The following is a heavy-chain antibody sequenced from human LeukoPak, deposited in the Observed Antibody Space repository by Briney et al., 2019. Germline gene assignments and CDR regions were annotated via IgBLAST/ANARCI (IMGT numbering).Heavy chain of an antibody. Sequence: PSETLSLTCAVSGGSISSSNWWSWVRQPPGKGLEWIGEIYHSGSTNYNPSLKSRVTISVDKSKNQFSLKLSSVTAADTAVYYCARGRIAAAGTLFDYWGQGTLVTVSS. D-gene: IGHD6-13*01. V-gene: IGHV4-4*02. CDR2: IYHSGST. CDR1: GGSISSSNW. J-gene: IGHJ4*02. CDR3: ARGRIAAAGTLFDY.